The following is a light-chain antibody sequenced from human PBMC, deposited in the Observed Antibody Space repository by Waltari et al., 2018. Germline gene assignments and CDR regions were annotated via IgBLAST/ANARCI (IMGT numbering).Light chain of an antibody. CDR1: SSNIGRNT. CDR2: INT. CDR3: AAWDDSRGYV. V-gene: IGLV1-44*01. J-gene: IGLJ1*01. Sequence: QSVLTQPPSASGTPGQRVTISCSGSSSNIGRNTVSWYQQLPDPAPKLLIYINTQRPSGGPERFYGSKSGTSASLAISGLQSEDEADYYCAAWDDSRGYVFGTGTKVTVL.